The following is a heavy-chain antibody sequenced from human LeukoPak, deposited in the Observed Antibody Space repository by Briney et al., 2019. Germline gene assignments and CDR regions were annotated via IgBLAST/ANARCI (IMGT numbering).Heavy chain of an antibody. Sequence: GGSLRLSCTASGFNFSNHGIHWVRQAPGKGLDWVAVISHDGSQTYYTDSAKGRFTVSRDNSKNTMYLQLNSLTVEDTAVYFCARSLVVGGTRPNDYWGQGTLVTVSS. CDR3: ARSLVVGGTRPNDY. V-gene: IGHV3-30*03. D-gene: IGHD2-15*01. CDR2: ISHDGSQT. CDR1: GFNFSNHG. J-gene: IGHJ4*02.